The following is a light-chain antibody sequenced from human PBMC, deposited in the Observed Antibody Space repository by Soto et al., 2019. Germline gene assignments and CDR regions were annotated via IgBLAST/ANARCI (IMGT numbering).Light chain of an antibody. V-gene: IGLV2-14*01. CDR2: DVS. CDR3: SSYTSSSTLEV. J-gene: IGLJ1*01. Sequence: QSVLTQPASVSGSPGQSITISCTGNSKEVGGYNYVSWYQQHPGKAPKLMIYDVSNRPSGVSNRLSGSKSGNTASLTISGLQAEDEADYYCSSYTSSSTLEVFGTGTKVTVL. CDR1: SKEVGGYNY.